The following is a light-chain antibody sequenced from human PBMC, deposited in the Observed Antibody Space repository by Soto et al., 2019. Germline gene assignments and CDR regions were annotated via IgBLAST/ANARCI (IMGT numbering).Light chain of an antibody. CDR2: AES. Sequence: DIQMTQSPSSLSASVVDRVTITCRASQSISSYLNWYQQKPGKAPKLLSYAESSLQSGVPSRFSGSGSGTEFTLTISSLQPEDFATYYCQQSYSTPYTFGQGNKLEIK. CDR1: QSISSY. V-gene: IGKV1-39*01. J-gene: IGKJ2*01. CDR3: QQSYSTPYT.